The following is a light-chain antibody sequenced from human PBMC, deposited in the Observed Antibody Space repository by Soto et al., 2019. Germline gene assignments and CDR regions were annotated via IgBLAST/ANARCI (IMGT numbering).Light chain of an antibody. Sequence: SCELTQPPSVSVSPGQTASITCSGDKLGDKYACWYQQKPGQSPVLVIYQDSKRPSGIPERFSGSNSGNTATLTISGTQAMDEADYYCQAWDSSSVVFGGGTKLTDL. CDR3: QAWDSSSVV. V-gene: IGLV3-1*01. J-gene: IGLJ2*01. CDR2: QDS. CDR1: KLGDKY.